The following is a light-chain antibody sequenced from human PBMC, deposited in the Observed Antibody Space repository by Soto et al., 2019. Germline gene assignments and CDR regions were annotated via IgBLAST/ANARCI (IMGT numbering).Light chain of an antibody. CDR1: QSISSY. V-gene: IGKV1-39*01. Sequence: DIQMTQSPSSLSASVGDRVTITCRASQSISSYLNWYQQKPGKAPKLLIYAASSLQCGVPSRFSGSGSGTDFTLTLSSLQPEDFATYYCQQSYSTHSFGQGTKVEIK. CDR3: QQSYSTHS. CDR2: AAS. J-gene: IGKJ1*01.